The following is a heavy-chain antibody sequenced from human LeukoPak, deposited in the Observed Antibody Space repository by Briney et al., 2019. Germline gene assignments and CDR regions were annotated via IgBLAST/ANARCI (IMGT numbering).Heavy chain of an antibody. CDR2: IYYSGST. J-gene: IGHJ6*02. D-gene: IGHD1-26*01. Sequence: SETLSLTCTVSGGSIGSSYYWGWIRQPPGKGLEWIGSIYYSGSTYYNPSLKSRVTISVDTSKNQFSLKLSSVTAADTAVYYCATQLQGVDVWGQGTTVTVSS. CDR3: ATQLQGVDV. V-gene: IGHV4-39*01. CDR1: GGSIGSSYY.